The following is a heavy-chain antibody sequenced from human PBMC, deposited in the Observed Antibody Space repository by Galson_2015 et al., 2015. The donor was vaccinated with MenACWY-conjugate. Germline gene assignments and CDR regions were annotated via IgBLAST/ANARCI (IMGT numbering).Heavy chain of an antibody. CDR3: AREFGT. CDR2: IYTSGTT. CDR1: GFTFSYY. Sequence: LRLSCAASGFTFSYYWNWIRQPAGKGLEWIGLIYTSGTTNYNPSLRSRVTISLDTSKNQFSLILNSVTAADTAVYYCAREFGTWGQGTLVTVSS. V-gene: IGHV4-4*07. J-gene: IGHJ5*02.